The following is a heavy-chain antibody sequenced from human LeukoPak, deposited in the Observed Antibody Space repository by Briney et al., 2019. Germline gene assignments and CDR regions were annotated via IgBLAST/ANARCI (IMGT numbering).Heavy chain of an antibody. CDR3: ATDIVVVPAAIGVY. V-gene: IGHV1-18*01. CDR1: GYTFTSHG. D-gene: IGHD2-2*01. CDR2: ISAYNGNT. Sequence: ASLKVSCKASGYTFTSHGISWVRQAPGQGLEWMGWISAYNGNTNYAQKLQGRDTMTTDTSTNKHYIELRSMRSDDTAVYYCATDIVVVPAAIGVYWGQGTLVTVSS. J-gene: IGHJ4*02.